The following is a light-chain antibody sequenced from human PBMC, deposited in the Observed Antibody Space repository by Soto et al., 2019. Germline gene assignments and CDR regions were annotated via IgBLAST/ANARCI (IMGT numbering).Light chain of an antibody. Sequence: QSVLTQPPSASGSPGQSFTISCTGTSSDVGGYNYVSWYQQHPGKAPKLMIYEVSKRPSGDPDRFSGSKSGNTASLTVSGLQAEDEADYYCSSYAGSNNLVFGGGTKLTVL. CDR1: SSDVGGYNY. CDR2: EVS. CDR3: SSYAGSNNLV. J-gene: IGLJ2*01. V-gene: IGLV2-8*01.